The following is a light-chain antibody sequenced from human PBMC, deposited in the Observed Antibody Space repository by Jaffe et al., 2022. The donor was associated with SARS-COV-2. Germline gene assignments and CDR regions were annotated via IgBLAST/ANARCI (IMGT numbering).Light chain of an antibody. CDR3: QQRSNWPRFS. Sequence: EIVLTQSPATLSLSPGERATLSCRASQSISTFLAWYQQKPGQAPRLLIYDTSNRATGIPPRFSGSGSGTDFTLTIRGLEPEDFAVYYCQQRSNWPRFSFGQGTKLEIK. J-gene: IGKJ2*01. V-gene: IGKV3-11*01. CDR2: DTS. CDR1: QSISTF.